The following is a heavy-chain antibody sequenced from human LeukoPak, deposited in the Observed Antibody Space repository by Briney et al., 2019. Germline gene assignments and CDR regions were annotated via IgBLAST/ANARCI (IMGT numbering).Heavy chain of an antibody. D-gene: IGHD3-10*01. CDR1: GFALSTSGLG. CDR2: NYWDNDN. J-gene: IGHJ4*02. Sequence: SGPTLANPTYTLTLTCTFTGFALSTSGLGVGWIRQPPGNALESLAPNYWDNDNSYSPSMKSRLTITKDTSKNQVALTMTNMDRVDTATYYCAHSDYYGSGSYPFDYWGQGTLVTVSS. V-gene: IGHV2-5*02. CDR3: AHSDYYGSGSYPFDY.